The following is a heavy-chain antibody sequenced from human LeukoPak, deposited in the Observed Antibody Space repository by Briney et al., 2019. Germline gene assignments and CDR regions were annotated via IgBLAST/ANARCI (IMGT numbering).Heavy chain of an antibody. CDR1: GFTFSSYA. J-gene: IGHJ4*02. CDR2: ISYDGSNK. V-gene: IGHV3-30-3*01. Sequence: GRSLRLSCAASGFTFSSYAMHWVRQAPGKGLEWVAVISYDGSNKYYADSVKGRFTISRDNSKNTLYLQMNSLRAEDTAVYYCARDSRVRSTKITRGYFDYWGQGTLVTVSS. CDR3: ARDSRVRSTKITRGYFDY. D-gene: IGHD3-10*01.